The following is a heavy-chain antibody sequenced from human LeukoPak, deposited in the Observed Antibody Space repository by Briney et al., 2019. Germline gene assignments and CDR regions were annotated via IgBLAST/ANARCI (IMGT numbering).Heavy chain of an antibody. CDR3: ARLTYGLTMFDN. CDR2: TYYSGSL. J-gene: IGHJ4*02. D-gene: IGHD3-10*01. CDR1: GGSVTDRNCY. V-gene: IGHV4-39*01. Sequence: PSETLSLTCTVSGGSVTDRNCYWAWIRQPPGKGLEWIGRTYYSGSLYYNPSLRSRVTISVATSKNQFSLKLSSVTAKDTAVYFCARLTYGLTMFDNWGQGILVTVSS.